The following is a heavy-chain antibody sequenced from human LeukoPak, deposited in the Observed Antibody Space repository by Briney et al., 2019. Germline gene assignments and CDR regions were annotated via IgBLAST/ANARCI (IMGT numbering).Heavy chain of an antibody. Sequence: PGGSLRLSCAASGFTISSYVMSWVRQAPGKGLEWVSAISGSGGSTYYADSVKGRFTISRDNSKNTLYLQMNSLRAEDTSVYYCAKDTSGIAAAGTEFDYWGQGTLVTVSS. CDR3: AKDTSGIAAAGTEFDY. D-gene: IGHD6-13*01. V-gene: IGHV3-23*01. CDR1: GFTISSYV. CDR2: ISGSGGST. J-gene: IGHJ4*02.